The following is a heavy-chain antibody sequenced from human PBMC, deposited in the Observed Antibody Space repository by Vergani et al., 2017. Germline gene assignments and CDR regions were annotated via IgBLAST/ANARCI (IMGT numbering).Heavy chain of an antibody. D-gene: IGHD5-12*01. CDR2: INHSGST. CDR3: ARGMSRFYSGYDYYRGIAYYGVDY. Sequence: QVQLQQWGAGLLKPSETLSLTCAVYGGSFSGYYWSWIRQPPGKGLEWIGEINHSGSTNYNPSLKSRVTISVDTSKNQFSLKLSSVTAADTAVYYCARGMSRFYSGYDYYRGIAYYGVDYWGQGTLVTVSS. V-gene: IGHV4-34*01. CDR1: GGSFSGYY. J-gene: IGHJ4*02.